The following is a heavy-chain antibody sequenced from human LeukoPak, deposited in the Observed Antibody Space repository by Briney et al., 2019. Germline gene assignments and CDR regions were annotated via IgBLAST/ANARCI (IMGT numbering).Heavy chain of an antibody. CDR2: INPNSGGT. D-gene: IGHD2-8*01. CDR3: ARSSRMVRTTPIEY. CDR1: GYTFSGYY. V-gene: IGHV1-2*02. Sequence: PVASVKVSCKTSGYTFSGYYIFWVRQAPGRGLEWMGWINPNSGGTNYAQTFRGRVTLTTDTSINIAYMELSRLKSDDTAIYYCARSSRMVRTTPIEYWGQGTLVTVSS. J-gene: IGHJ4*02.